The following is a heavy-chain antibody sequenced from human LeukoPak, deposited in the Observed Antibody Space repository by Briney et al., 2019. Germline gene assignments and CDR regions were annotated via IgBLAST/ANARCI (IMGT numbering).Heavy chain of an antibody. D-gene: IGHD1-26*01. J-gene: IGHJ4*02. CDR2: ISGSGGST. Sequence: PGGSLRLSCAASGFTFSSYAMSWVRQAPGKGLEWVSAISGSGGSTYYADSVKGRFTISRDNSENTLYLQMNSLRAEDTAVYYCAKDRSRGWELYRLALFDYWGQGTLVTVSS. V-gene: IGHV3-23*01. CDR3: AKDRSRGWELYRLALFDY. CDR1: GFTFSSYA.